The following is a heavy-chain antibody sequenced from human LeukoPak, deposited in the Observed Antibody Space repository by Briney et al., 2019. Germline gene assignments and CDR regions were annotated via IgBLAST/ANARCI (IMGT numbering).Heavy chain of an antibody. CDR3: ARGYSSSWYSGADNYFDF. CDR1: GFTVTSNY. D-gene: IGHD6-13*01. J-gene: IGHJ4*02. Sequence: GGSLRLSCAASGFTVTSNYMSWVRQAPGTGLEWVSVIYSGDNTYYADSVKGRFTISRDNSKNTLYLQMKSLRAEDTAVYYCARGYSSSWYSGADNYFDFWGQGTLVTVSS. V-gene: IGHV3-66*01. CDR2: IYSGDNT.